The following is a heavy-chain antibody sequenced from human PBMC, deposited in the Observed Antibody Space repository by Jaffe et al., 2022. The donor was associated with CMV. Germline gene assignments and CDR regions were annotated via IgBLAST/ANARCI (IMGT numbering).Heavy chain of an antibody. Sequence: QVQLQESGPGLVKPSETLSLTCTVSGGSISSYYWSWIRQPPGKGLEWIGYIYYSGSTNYNPSLKSRVTISVDTSKNQFSLKLSSVTAADTAVYYCARGRWLKLAGVEFDPWGQGTLVTVSS. J-gene: IGHJ5*02. CDR3: ARGRWLKLAGVEFDP. V-gene: IGHV4-59*01. D-gene: IGHD1-1*01. CDR2: IYYSGST. CDR1: GGSISSYY.